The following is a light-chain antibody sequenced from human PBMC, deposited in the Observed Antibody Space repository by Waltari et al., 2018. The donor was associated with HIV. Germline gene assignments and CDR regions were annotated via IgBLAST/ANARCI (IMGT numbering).Light chain of an antibody. CDR1: SSNVWSDDL. CDR3: CSCPRSGIRYV. V-gene: IGLV2-23*02. CDR2: EVT. J-gene: IGLJ1*01. Sequence: QSALTQPASVSGSPGQSITISCPGTSSNVWSDDLFSWYQQHPGEAPKLIIYEVTKRPSGVSNRFSGSKSGNTASLTISGLQAEDEADYYCCSCPRSGIRYVFGTGTKVTVL.